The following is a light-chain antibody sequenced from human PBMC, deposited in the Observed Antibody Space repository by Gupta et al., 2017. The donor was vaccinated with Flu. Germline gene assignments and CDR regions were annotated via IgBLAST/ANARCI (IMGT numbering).Light chain of an antibody. CDR1: QSISSW. Sequence: DIQMTQSPSTLSASVGDRVTITCRASQSISSWLAWYQQKAGKAPKLLIYEASNVEDDVPSRFSGSGSGTEFTLTISGLQPDDFATYYCQQYDSYSYTFGQGTKLEIK. J-gene: IGKJ2*01. CDR3: QQYDSYSYT. V-gene: IGKV1-5*03. CDR2: EAS.